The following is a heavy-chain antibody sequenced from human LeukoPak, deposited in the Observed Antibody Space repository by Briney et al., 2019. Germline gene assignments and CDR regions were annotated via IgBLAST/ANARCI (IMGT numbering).Heavy chain of an antibody. V-gene: IGHV1-2*02. CDR2: ISGNGADT. CDR3: AFIATSRLNGFDV. J-gene: IGHJ3*01. D-gene: IGHD6-13*01. Sequence: ASVKVSCTASGYTFTSYYMHWVRQAPGQGLEWMGCISGNGADTHYEQKFQSRVIMTREDSTNTAYMDLSSLGSDDTATYSCAFIATSRLNGFDVWGHGTMVTVSS. CDR1: GYTFTSYY.